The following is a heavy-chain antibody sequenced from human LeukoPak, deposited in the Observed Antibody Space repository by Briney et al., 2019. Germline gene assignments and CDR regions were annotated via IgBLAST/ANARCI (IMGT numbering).Heavy chain of an antibody. Sequence: SETLSLTCTVSGDSISSNYWSWIRQPAGKGLEWIGRIYTSGSTNYNPSLKSRVTISVDTSKNQFSLKLSSVTAADTAVYYCARRVSYYDSSGYFDCWGQGNMVTVSS. J-gene: IGHJ4*02. V-gene: IGHV4-4*07. D-gene: IGHD3-22*01. CDR1: GDSISSNY. CDR2: IYTSGST. CDR3: ARRVSYYDSSGYFDC.